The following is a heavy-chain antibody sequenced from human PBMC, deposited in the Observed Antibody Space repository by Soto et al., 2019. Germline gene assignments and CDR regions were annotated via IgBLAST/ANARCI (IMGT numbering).Heavy chain of an antibody. D-gene: IGHD3-10*01. V-gene: IGHV1-69*13. CDR1: GGTFSSFA. CDR2: IIPIFGTA. CDR3: ARGRVGAFSI. Sequence: ASGKASCKTSGGTFSSFAISWVRQAPGQGLEWIGGIIPIFGTANYAQKFQGRVTITADESTSTAYMQLSSLRSDDTAVYYYARGRVGAFSIWQKGPRGAVSS. J-gene: IGHJ3*02.